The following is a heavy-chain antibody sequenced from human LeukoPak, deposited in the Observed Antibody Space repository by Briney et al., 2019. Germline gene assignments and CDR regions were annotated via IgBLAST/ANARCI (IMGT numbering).Heavy chain of an antibody. CDR3: ARAPAMILRPNYMDV. CDR1: GFTFSTYS. D-gene: IGHD3-3*01. J-gene: IGHJ6*03. CDR2: ISSSSTYI. V-gene: IGHV3-21*06. Sequence: GGSLRLSCAASGFTFSTYSMNWVRQAPGMGLEWVSFISSSSTYIYYADSMKGRFTISRDNAKNSLYLQMNSLRAEDTAVYYCARAPAMILRPNYMDVWGKGTTVTVSS.